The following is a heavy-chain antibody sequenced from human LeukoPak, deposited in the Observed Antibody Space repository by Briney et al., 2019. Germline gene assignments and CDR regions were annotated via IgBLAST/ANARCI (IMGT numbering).Heavy chain of an antibody. CDR1: GFTFSSYA. V-gene: IGHV3-23*01. D-gene: IGHD5-18*01. J-gene: IGHJ4*02. CDR3: AKRSGYTYGYPDY. Sequence: GGSLRLSCAASGFTFSSYAMSWVRQAPGKGLEWVSAISGSGGSTYYADSVKGRFTISRDNSKNTLYMQMNSLRAEDTAVYYCAKRSGYTYGYPDYWGQGSLVIVSS. CDR2: ISGSGGST.